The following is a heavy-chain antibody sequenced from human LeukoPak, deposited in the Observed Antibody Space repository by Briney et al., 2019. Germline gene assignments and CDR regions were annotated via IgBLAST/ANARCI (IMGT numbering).Heavy chain of an antibody. CDR2: INPNSGDT. CDR3: ARDGQRRTPAAAGNGGVGH. Sequence: ASVKVSCRTSGYIFTDFYIHWVRQAPGQGLEWMGWINPNSGDTTYGQKFQGRVTMTRDTSISMAYMELTRLRSDDTAVYYCARDGQRRTPAAAGNGGVGHWGQGTLVTVSS. D-gene: IGHD6-13*01. J-gene: IGHJ4*02. V-gene: IGHV1-2*02. CDR1: GYIFTDFY.